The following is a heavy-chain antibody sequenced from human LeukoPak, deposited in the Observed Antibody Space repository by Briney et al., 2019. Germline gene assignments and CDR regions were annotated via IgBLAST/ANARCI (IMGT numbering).Heavy chain of an antibody. CDR3: ARGYTAVTG. J-gene: IGHJ4*02. Sequence: PGGSLRLSCAASGFTFSSYWMNWVRQAPGKGLEWVANIKEDGSEKYCVDSVKGRFTISRDNAKNSLYLQMNSLRAEDAAVYYCARGYTAVTGWGQGTLVTVSS. CDR1: GFTFSSYW. D-gene: IGHD4-23*01. CDR2: IKEDGSEK. V-gene: IGHV3-7*01.